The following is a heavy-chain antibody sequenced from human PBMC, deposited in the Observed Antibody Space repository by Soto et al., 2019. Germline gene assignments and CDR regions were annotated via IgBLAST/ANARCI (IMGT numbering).Heavy chain of an antibody. CDR2: IYPSDSDT. CDR3: ARPANTVADHFDL. D-gene: IGHD4-17*01. Sequence: ESLKISCKVSGYTFTIYWIGWVRQKPGKGLEWMGIIYPSDSDTRYSPSFQGQVTISADKSINTAYLQWNSLKASDTAIYYCARPANTVADHFDLWGQGTPVTVSS. V-gene: IGHV5-51*01. CDR1: GYTFTIYW. J-gene: IGHJ4*02.